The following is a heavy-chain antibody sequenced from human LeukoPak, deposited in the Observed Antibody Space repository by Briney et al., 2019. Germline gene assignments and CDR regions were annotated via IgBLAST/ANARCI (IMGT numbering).Heavy chain of an antibody. Sequence: TGGSLRLSCAASGFTFSSYAMSWVRQAPGKGLEWVSAISGSGGSTYYADSVKGRFTISRDNSKNTLYLQKNSLRAEDTAVYYCAKDLSLVVVPAAGFDYWGQGTLVTVSS. CDR3: AKDLSLVVVPAAGFDY. CDR2: ISGSGGST. V-gene: IGHV3-23*01. D-gene: IGHD2-2*01. CDR1: GFTFSSYA. J-gene: IGHJ4*02.